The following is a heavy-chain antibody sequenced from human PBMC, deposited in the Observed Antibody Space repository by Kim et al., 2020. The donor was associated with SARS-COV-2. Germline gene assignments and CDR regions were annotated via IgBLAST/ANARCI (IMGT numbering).Heavy chain of an antibody. CDR2: ITSKNDRGTT. D-gene: IGHD3-3*01. J-gene: IGHJ4*02. CDR3: TTATYYDFWSGYSYYFDY. V-gene: IGHV3-15*01. CDR1: GFNFSNDA. Sequence: GGSLRLSCAASGFNFSNDAMSWVRQATGKGMECVGRITSKNDRGTTDYPATVKGIFTISRDDSQNTLYLQMNSLKTEDTAVYYCTTATYYDFWSGYSYYFDYWGQGTLVTVSS.